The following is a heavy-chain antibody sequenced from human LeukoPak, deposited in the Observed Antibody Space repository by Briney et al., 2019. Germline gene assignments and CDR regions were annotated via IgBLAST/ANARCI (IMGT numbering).Heavy chain of an antibody. D-gene: IGHD3-10*01. CDR3: ASGPRFGDY. CDR2: IKQDGSEK. Sequence: PGGSLRLSCAASGFTFSKYWMTWVRQAPGKGLEWVANIKQDGSEKYYVDSVKGRFTISRDNAKNSLYLQMNSLRVEDTAVYYCASGPRFGDYWGQGTLVTVSS. CDR1: GFTFSKYW. V-gene: IGHV3-7*03. J-gene: IGHJ4*02.